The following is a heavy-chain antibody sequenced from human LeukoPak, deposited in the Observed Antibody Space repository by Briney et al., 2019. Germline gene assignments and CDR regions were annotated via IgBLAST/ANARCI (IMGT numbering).Heavy chain of an antibody. CDR1: GFTFSSYA. CDR2: ISSNGGST. Sequence: GGSLRLSCAASGFTFSSYAMHWVRQAPGKGLEYVSAISSNGGSTYYANSVKGRFTISRDNSKITLYLQMGSLRAEDMAVYYCARDPEIAVAGTYYYYYMDVWGKGTTVTVSS. D-gene: IGHD6-19*01. CDR3: ARDPEIAVAGTYYYYYMDV. V-gene: IGHV3-64*01. J-gene: IGHJ6*03.